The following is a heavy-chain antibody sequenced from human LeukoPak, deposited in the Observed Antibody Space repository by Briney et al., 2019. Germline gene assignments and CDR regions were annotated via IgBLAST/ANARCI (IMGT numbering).Heavy chain of an antibody. V-gene: IGHV5-51*01. J-gene: IGHJ4*02. CDR2: IYPGDSDT. CDR1: GYSFTSYW. CDR3: AISYSGYDQVDY. Sequence: AGEPLKIPCKGSGYSFTSYWLGWVRQMPGKGLEWMGIIYPGDSDTRYSPSFQGQVTISADKSISTAYLQWSSLKASDTAMYYCAISYSGYDQVDYWGQGTLVTVSS. D-gene: IGHD5-12*01.